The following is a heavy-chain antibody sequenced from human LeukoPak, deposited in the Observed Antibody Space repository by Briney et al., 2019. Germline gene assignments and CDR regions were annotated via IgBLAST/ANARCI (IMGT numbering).Heavy chain of an antibody. V-gene: IGHV3-23*01. CDR2: ITDSGGAT. J-gene: IGHJ4*02. Sequence: PGASLRLSCAASGFTFSSHPMSWVRQAPGKGLEWVSSITDSGGATYYADSVKGRFTISRDNSKNTLYLQMNSLRADDTAVYYCARHHPIFAYWGQGTLVAVSA. CDR3: ARHHPIFAY. CDR1: GFTFSSHP. D-gene: IGHD3-3*01.